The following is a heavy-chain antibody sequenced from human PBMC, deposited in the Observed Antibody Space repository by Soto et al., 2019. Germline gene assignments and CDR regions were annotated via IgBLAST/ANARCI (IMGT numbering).Heavy chain of an antibody. J-gene: IGHJ6*02. CDR3: ARFTMVRGEDYYYGMDA. Sequence: SETLSLTCAVSGGSFSRGGYSWSWIRQPPGKGLEWIGYIYHSGSTYYNPSPKSRVTISVDRSKNQFSLKLSSVTAADTAVYYCARFTMVRGEDYYYGMDAWGQGTTVTVSS. V-gene: IGHV4-30-2*02. D-gene: IGHD3-10*01. CDR2: IYHSGST. CDR1: GGSFSRGGYS.